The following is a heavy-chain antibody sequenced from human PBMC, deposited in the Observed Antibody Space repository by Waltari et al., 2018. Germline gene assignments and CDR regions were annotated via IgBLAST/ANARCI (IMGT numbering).Heavy chain of an antibody. CDR1: GITLSKYW. Sequence: EVQLVESGGGLVQPGGSLRLSCAASGITLSKYWMVWVRQVAGKGLMWGSKINPDGSDISYADSVKGRFTIPRDNAKNTLYLQMNSLRAEDTALYFCTRLATELADYWGQGTLVTVSS. J-gene: IGHJ4*02. V-gene: IGHV3-74*01. CDR2: INPDGSDI. D-gene: IGHD4-4*01. CDR3: TRLATELADY.